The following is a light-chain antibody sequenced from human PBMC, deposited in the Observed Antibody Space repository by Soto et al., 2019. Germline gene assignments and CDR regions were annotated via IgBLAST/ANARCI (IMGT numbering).Light chain of an antibody. CDR1: QSVSSN. J-gene: IGKJ1*01. V-gene: IGKV3-15*01. CDR2: GAS. CDR3: QHYNNWPPWT. Sequence: EIVMTQSPATLSVSPGERATLPCRASQSVSSNLAWYQQKPGQAPRLLIYGASTRATGIPAGFSGSGSGTEFTLTISSLQSEDFAVYYCQHYNNWPPWTFGQGTKVDIK.